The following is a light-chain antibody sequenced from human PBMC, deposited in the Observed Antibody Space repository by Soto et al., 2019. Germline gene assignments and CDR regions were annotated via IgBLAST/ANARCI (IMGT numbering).Light chain of an antibody. CDR3: PEYNNSPWT. V-gene: IGKV1-5*03. Sequence: DIQMTQSLSTLFASVGDRVTITCRASQSISSWLAWYQQKPGQAPKLLIYKASSLEGGVPSRFSRSGSGTECTLTIDSLQPDDFASYYCPEYNNSPWTFGQGTKVEIK. CDR1: QSISSW. J-gene: IGKJ1*01. CDR2: KAS.